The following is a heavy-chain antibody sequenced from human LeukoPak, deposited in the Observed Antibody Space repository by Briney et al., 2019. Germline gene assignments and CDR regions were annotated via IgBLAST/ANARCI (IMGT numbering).Heavy chain of an antibody. D-gene: IGHD3-3*01. CDR2: INAGNGNT. J-gene: IGHJ4*02. CDR1: GYTFTSYG. CDR3: ARDRRYYDFWSGYSVELPDY. Sequence: ASVKVSCKASGYTFTSYGISWVRQAPGQRLEWMGWINAGNGNTKYSQKFQGRVTITRDTSASTAYMELSSLRSEDTAVFYCARDRRYYDFWSGYSVELPDYWGQGTLVTVSS. V-gene: IGHV1-3*01.